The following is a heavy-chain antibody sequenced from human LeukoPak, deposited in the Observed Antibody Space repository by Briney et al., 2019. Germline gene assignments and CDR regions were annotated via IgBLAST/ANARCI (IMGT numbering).Heavy chain of an antibody. V-gene: IGHV1-46*01. Sequence: ASVKVSCKASGYTFTSYYMHWVRQAPGQGLEWMGIINPSGGSTSYAQKFQGRVTMTRDTSTSTVYMELSSLRSEDTAVYYCARDLPDSSGWYGSLFDYWGQGTLVTLSS. D-gene: IGHD6-19*01. J-gene: IGHJ4*02. CDR3: ARDLPDSSGWYGSLFDY. CDR2: INPSGGST. CDR1: GYTFTSYY.